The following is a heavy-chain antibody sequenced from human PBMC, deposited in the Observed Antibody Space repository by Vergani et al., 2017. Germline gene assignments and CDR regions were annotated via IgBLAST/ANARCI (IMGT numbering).Heavy chain of an antibody. CDR3: AKQQWLVQGY. CDR1: GFTFSGHN. CDR2: IGSTSDYI. Sequence: EVKVVESGGGLVKPGGSLRLSCAASGFTFSGHNMNWVRLAPGKGLEWVSSIGSTSDYIYYADSVKGRFTISRDNAKNSLYLHMKSLTAEDTAVYFCAKQQWLVQGYWGQGTLVTVSS. D-gene: IGHD6-19*01. J-gene: IGHJ4*02. V-gene: IGHV3-21*01.